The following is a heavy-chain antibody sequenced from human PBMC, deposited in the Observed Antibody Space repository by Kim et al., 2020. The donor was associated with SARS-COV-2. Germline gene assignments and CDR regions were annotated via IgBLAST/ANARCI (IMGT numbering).Heavy chain of an antibody. CDR1: GFTFSSYA. Sequence: GGSLRLSCAASGFTFSSYAMHWVRQAPGKGLEWVSVISYDGSNKYYADSVKGRFTISRDNSKNTLYLQMNSLRAEDTAVYYCAKDWYSVVVVPAASCPGRGVRGQGTTATVPS. D-gene: IGHD2-2*01. CDR2: ISYDGSNK. V-gene: IGHV3-30*04. CDR3: AKDWYSVVVVPAASCPGRGV. J-gene: IGHJ6*02.